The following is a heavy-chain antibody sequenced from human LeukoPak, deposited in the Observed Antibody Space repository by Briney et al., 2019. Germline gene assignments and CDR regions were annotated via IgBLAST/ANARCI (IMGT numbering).Heavy chain of an antibody. J-gene: IGHJ4*02. Sequence: SETLSLTCAVSGYSISSTNWWGWIRQPPGKGLEWIGYIYYSGSTHYNPSLKSRVTMSVDTSKKHFSLNLSSVTAIDAAVYYCARVRRGAGAYYFDSWGQGTLVTVSS. V-gene: IGHV4-28*03. CDR3: ARVRRGAGAYYFDS. CDR2: IYYSGST. CDR1: GYSISSTNW. D-gene: IGHD1-26*01.